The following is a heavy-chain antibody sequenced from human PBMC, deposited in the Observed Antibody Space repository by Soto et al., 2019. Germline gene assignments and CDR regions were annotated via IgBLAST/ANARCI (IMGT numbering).Heavy chain of an antibody. Sequence: GGSLRLSCAASGFTFSSYAMSWVRQAPGKGLEWVSAISGSGGSTYYADSVKGRFTISRDNSKNTLYLQMNSLRAEDTAVYYCAKDPISIAVAGTFNWFDPWGQGTLVTVSS. J-gene: IGHJ5*02. CDR2: ISGSGGST. CDR3: AKDPISIAVAGTFNWFDP. CDR1: GFTFSSYA. V-gene: IGHV3-23*01. D-gene: IGHD6-19*01.